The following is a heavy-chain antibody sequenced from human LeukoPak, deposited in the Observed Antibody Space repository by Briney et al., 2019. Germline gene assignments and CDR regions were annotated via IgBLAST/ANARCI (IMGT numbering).Heavy chain of an antibody. J-gene: IGHJ5*02. Sequence: GASVKVSCKASGYTFTGYYMHWVRQAPGQGLEWMGWINPNSGGTNYARKFQGRVTMTRDTSISTAYMELSRLRSDDTAVYYCARGTKNYDSSLNWFDPWGQGTLVTVSS. CDR3: ARGTKNYDSSLNWFDP. CDR2: INPNSGGT. V-gene: IGHV1-2*02. CDR1: GYTFTGYY. D-gene: IGHD3-22*01.